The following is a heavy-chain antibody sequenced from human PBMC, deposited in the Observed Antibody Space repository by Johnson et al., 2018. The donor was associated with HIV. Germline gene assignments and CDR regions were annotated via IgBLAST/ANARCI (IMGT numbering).Heavy chain of an antibody. J-gene: IGHJ3*02. Sequence: QVQLVESGGGVVQPGRSLRLSCAASGFTFSSYAMHWVRQAPGKGLEWVAVISYDGSNKYYADSVKGRFTISRDNSKTTLYLQMNSLASEDTAVYYCATVVVITQDAFDIWGQGTMVTVSS. CDR3: ATVVVITQDAFDI. CDR1: GFTFSSYA. D-gene: IGHD3-22*01. V-gene: IGHV3-30*04. CDR2: ISYDGSNK.